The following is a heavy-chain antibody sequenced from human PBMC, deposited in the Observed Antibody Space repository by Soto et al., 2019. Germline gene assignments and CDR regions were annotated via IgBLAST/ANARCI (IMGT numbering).Heavy chain of an antibody. V-gene: IGHV4-39*07. CDR1: GGSISSSSYY. J-gene: IGHJ3*02. CDR2: IYYTGNT. Sequence: SETLSLTCSVYGGSISSSSYYWAWIRQPPGKGLEWIGSIYYTGNTYYNPSLKSRVTISVDTSKNQFSLKLSSVTAADTAVYYCARAPPTTNDAFDIWGQGTMVTVSS. CDR3: ARAPPTTNDAFDI. D-gene: IGHD5-12*01.